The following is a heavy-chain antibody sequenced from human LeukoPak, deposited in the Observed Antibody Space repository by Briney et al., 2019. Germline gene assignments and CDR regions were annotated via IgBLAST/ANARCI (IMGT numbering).Heavy chain of an antibody. V-gene: IGHV1-69*01. CDR1: GGTFSSYA. CDR3: ARAPPAGYDFWSGYLSYFDY. D-gene: IGHD3-3*01. J-gene: IGHJ4*02. CDR2: IIPIFGTA. Sequence: ASVKVSCKASGGTFSSYAISWVRQAPGQGLEWMGGIIPIFGTANYAQKFQGRVTITADESTSTAYMELSSLRSEDTAVYYCARAPPAGYDFWSGYLSYFDYWGQGTLVTVSS.